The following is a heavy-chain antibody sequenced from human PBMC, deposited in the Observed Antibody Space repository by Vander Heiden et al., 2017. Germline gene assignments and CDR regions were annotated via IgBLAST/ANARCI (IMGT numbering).Heavy chain of an antibody. CDR1: GFTFSSFA. CDR3: AKQGQFHDFWNWFDP. Sequence: VQLLESGGGLVQPGGSLRLSCAASGFTFSSFAMSWVRQAPGKGLEWVSGISGSGGSTYYADSVKGRFTISRDNSKNTLYLQMNSLRAEDTAVYYCAKQGQFHDFWNWFDPWGQGTLVTVSS. J-gene: IGHJ5*02. CDR2: ISGSGGST. D-gene: IGHD3-3*01. V-gene: IGHV3-23*01.